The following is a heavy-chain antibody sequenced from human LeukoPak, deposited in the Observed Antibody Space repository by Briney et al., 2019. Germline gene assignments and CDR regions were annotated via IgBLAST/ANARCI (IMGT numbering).Heavy chain of an antibody. CDR2: IIPIFGTA. D-gene: IGHD6-19*01. CDR1: GGTFSSSA. V-gene: IGHV1-69*05. CDR3: AREVSAVAGTRLYYFDY. J-gene: IGHJ4*02. Sequence: SVKDSCKASGGTFSSSAISWVRQAPGQGLEWMGRIIPIFGTANYAQKFQGRVTITTDESTSTAYMELSSLRSEDTAVYYCAREVSAVAGTRLYYFDYWGQGTLVTVSS.